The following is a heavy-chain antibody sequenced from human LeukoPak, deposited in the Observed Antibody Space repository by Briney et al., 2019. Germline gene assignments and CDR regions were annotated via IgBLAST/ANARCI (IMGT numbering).Heavy chain of an antibody. V-gene: IGHV3-23*01. CDR2: ISGRAERT. CDR1: RFTFSIYA. Sequence: PGGSLRLSCAASRFTFSIYAMGWFRQAPGKGLEWVSVISGRAERTYYADSVKGRFTISRDNSMDTLYLQMNSLRAEDTAVYYCAKDQGFYDSGSYSAASDIWGQGTMVTVSS. J-gene: IGHJ3*02. CDR3: AKDQGFYDSGSYSAASDI. D-gene: IGHD3-10*01.